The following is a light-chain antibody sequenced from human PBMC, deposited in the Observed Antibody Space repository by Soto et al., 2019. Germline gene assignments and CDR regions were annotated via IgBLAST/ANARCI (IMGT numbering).Light chain of an antibody. J-gene: IGLJ1*01. CDR2: DVS. Sequence: QSAPTQPASVSGSPGQSITISCTGTRSDIGGYNCVSWYQHHPAKTPLLLIYDVSKRPAGVSNRFSGSKSGITASLTISGLQDEDEADYYCSSYTTSNTLVFGTGTKLTVL. CDR3: SSYTTSNTLV. CDR1: RSDIGGYNC. V-gene: IGLV2-14*03.